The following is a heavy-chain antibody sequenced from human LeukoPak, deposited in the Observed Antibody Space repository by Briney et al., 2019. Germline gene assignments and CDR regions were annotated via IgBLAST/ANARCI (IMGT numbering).Heavy chain of an antibody. J-gene: IGHJ6*03. CDR2: IKQDGSEK. Sequence: GGSLRLSCAASGFTFSSYWMSWVRQAPGKGLEWVANIKQDGSEKNYVDSVKGRFTISRDNAKNSLYLLMNSLRAEDTAVYYCARVKSGYSYGPHYYYYYYMDVWGKGTTVTVSS. V-gene: IGHV3-7*04. CDR1: GFTFSSYW. D-gene: IGHD5-18*01. CDR3: ARVKSGYSYGPHYYYYYYMDV.